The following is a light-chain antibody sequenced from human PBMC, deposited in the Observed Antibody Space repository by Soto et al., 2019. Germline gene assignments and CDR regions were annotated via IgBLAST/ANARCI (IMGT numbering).Light chain of an antibody. CDR2: DVN. CDR1: SSDVAKYDY. V-gene: IGLV2-11*02. J-gene: IGLJ1*01. CDR3: CSYAGSYTFARNV. Sequence: QSALTQPRSVSGSPGQSVTISCTGTSSDVAKYDYVSWYQQHPGKAPKLMLYDVNKRPSGVPDRFSGSKFGNTASLTISGLQAEDEAYYYCCSYAGSYTFARNVFGTGTKLTVL.